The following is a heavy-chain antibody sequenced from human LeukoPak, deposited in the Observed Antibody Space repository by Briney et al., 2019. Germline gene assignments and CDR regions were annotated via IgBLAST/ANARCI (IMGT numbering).Heavy chain of an antibody. CDR1: GYTFTSYG. D-gene: IGHD3-3*01. CDR3: ARDLTASYDFWSGYLDY. V-gene: IGHV1-18*01. CDR2: ISAYNGNT. J-gene: IGHJ4*02. Sequence: ASVKVSCKASGYTFTSYGISWVRQAPGQGLEWMGWISAYNGNTNYAQKLQGRVTMTTDTSTSTAYMELRSLRSGDTAVYYCARDLTASYDFWSGYLDYWGQGTLVTVSS.